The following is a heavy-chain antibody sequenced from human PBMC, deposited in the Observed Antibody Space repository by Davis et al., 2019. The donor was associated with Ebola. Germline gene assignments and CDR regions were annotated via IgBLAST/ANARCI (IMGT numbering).Heavy chain of an antibody. CDR2: IWYDGNTK. CDR3: ARDASYSGSYLDY. J-gene: IGHJ4*02. Sequence: GESLKISCAASGFTFSNYAMHWVRQAPGKGLEWVAVIWYDGNTKYYADYLKGRFTISRDNSKNTLYVQMNSLRAEDTAVYYCARDASYSGSYLDYWGQGTLVIVSS. D-gene: IGHD1-26*01. CDR1: GFTFSNYA. V-gene: IGHV3-33*01.